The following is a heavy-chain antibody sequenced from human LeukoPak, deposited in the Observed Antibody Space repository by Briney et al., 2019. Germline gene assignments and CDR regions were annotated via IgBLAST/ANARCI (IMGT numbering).Heavy chain of an antibody. CDR2: IKQDGSER. Sequence: GGSLRLSCAASGFTFSIYWMSWVRQAPGKGLEWVANIKQDGSERYYVDSVKGRFTLSRDNAKNSLYLQMNSLRAEDTAVYYCARAPPYYYDSRGYHYERGNYYYGMDVWGQGTTVIVSS. D-gene: IGHD3-22*01. CDR3: ARAPPYYYDSRGYHYERGNYYYGMDV. CDR1: GFTFSIYW. V-gene: IGHV3-7*03. J-gene: IGHJ6*02.